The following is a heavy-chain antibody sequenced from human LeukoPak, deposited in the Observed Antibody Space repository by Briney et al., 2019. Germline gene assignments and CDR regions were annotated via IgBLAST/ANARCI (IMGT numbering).Heavy chain of an antibody. V-gene: IGHV4-34*01. Sequence: SETLSLTCAVYGGSFSGYYWSWIRQPPGKGLEWIGEINHSGSTNYNPSLKSRVTISVDTSKNQFSLKLSSVTAADTAVYYCARVFTDSSGYPYWYSDLWGRGTLVTVSS. CDR2: INHSGST. CDR1: GGSFSGYY. CDR3: ARVFTDSSGYPYWYSDL. J-gene: IGHJ2*01. D-gene: IGHD3-22*01.